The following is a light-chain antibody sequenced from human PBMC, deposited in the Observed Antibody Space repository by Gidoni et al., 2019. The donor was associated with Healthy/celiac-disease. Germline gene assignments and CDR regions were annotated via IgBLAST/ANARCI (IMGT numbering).Light chain of an antibody. Sequence: DIKMTQSPSSLSASVVDRVTITCRAIKSMSSYLNWYQQETGKAPKLLIYAAYILQSGVPSRFSGSGSVTDVTLTISSLQPEEFATYYWQQSYSTPWTFGQGTKVEIK. CDR2: AAY. J-gene: IGKJ1*01. CDR3: QQSYSTPWT. V-gene: IGKV1-39*01. CDR1: KSMSSY.